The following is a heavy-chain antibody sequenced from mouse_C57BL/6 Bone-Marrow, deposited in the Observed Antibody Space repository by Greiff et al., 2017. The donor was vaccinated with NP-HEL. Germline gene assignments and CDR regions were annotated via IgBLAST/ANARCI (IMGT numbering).Heavy chain of an antibody. Sequence: QVQLQQSGPGLVQPSQSLSITCTVSGFPLTSYGVHWVRQSPGKGLEWLGVIWSGGSTDYNAAFISRLSISKDNSTSQVFFKMNSLQADDTAIYYCARRRELGFAYWGQGTLVTVSA. J-gene: IGHJ3*01. D-gene: IGHD4-1*01. CDR2: IWSGGST. CDR1: GFPLTSYG. CDR3: ARRRELGFAY. V-gene: IGHV2-2*01.